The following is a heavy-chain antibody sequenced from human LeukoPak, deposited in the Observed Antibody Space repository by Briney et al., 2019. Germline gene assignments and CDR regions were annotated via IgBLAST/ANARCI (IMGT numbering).Heavy chain of an antibody. CDR2: ISSSSSYI. V-gene: IGHV3-21*01. Sequence: GGSLRLSCAASGFTFSSYSMNWVRQAPGKGLEWVSSISSSSSYIYYADSVKGRFTISRDNAKNSLYLQMNSLRAEDTAVYYCARDSPGTDYYDSSGYPKDAFDIWGQGTMLTVSS. CDR3: ARDSPGTDYYDSSGYPKDAFDI. J-gene: IGHJ3*02. CDR1: GFTFSSYS. D-gene: IGHD3-22*01.